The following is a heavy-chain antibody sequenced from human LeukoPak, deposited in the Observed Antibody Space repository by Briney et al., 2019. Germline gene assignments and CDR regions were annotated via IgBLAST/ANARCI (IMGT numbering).Heavy chain of an antibody. CDR1: GYTFTGYY. Sequence: ASVKVSCKASGYTFTGYYMHWVRQAPGQGLEWMGRINPNSGGTNYAQKFQGRVTMTRDTSINTAYMELSRLRSDDTAVYYCARDRIYCSGGSCYSYWFDPWGQGTLVTVSS. J-gene: IGHJ5*02. D-gene: IGHD2-15*01. CDR2: INPNSGGT. V-gene: IGHV1-2*06. CDR3: ARDRIYCSGGSCYSYWFDP.